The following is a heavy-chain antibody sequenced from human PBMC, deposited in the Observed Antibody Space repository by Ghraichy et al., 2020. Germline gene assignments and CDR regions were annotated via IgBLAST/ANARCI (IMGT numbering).Heavy chain of an antibody. V-gene: IGHV3-15*01. CDR3: ATAPGGNLFY. J-gene: IGHJ4*02. CDR1: GFTFTDAW. CDR2: IKSEIDGGTT. D-gene: IGHD4-23*01. Sequence: GGSLRLSCAASGFTFTDAWMSWVRQAPGKGLEWVGRIKSEIDGGTTDYAAPVKGRFTISRDDSTNTLYLQMNSLKAADTAVYYCATAPGGNLFYWGLGMLVAVSS.